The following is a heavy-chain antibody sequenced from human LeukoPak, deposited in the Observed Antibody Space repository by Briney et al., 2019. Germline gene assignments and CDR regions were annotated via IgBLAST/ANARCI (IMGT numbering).Heavy chain of an antibody. Sequence: APVRVSYTPSQHPVSPYATSWVTEAPGHRPEGMGDIRAHSVNKVTKPKFKGRVTMTTDTSTNTAYMELRSLRSDDTAVYYCAKSGGHTKGWYEYWGQGTLVTVSS. J-gene: IGHJ4*02. D-gene: IGHD6-19*01. CDR1: QHPVSPYA. CDR3: AKSGGHTKGWYEY. CDR2: IRAHSVNK. V-gene: IGHV1-18*01.